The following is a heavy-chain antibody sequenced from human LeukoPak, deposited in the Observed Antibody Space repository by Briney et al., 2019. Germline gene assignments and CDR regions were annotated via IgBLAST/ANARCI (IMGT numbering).Heavy chain of an antibody. CDR3: AGKAVAGPYFDY. Sequence: SETLSLTCTVSGGSISSSSYYWGWIRQPPGKGLEWIGEINHRGSTNYNPSLKSRVSISVDTSKNQFSLKLTPATAADTAVYYCAGKAVAGPYFDYWGQGTLVTVSS. J-gene: IGHJ4*02. V-gene: IGHV4-39*07. CDR1: GGSISSSSYY. D-gene: IGHD6-19*01. CDR2: INHRGST.